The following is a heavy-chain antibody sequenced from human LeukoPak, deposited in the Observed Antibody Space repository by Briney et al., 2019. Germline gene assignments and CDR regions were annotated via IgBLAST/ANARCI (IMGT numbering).Heavy chain of an antibody. D-gene: IGHD5-12*01. CDR2: INTNTGNP. CDR1: GFTFTSYA. V-gene: IGHV7-4-1*02. J-gene: IGHJ4*02. Sequence: GGSLRLSCAASGFTFTSYAMNWVRQAPGQGLEWMGWINTNTGNPTYAQGFTGRFVFSLDTSVSTAYLQISSLKAEDTAVYYCARDLRGYSGYEAFDYWGQGTLVTVSS. CDR3: ARDLRGYSGYEAFDY.